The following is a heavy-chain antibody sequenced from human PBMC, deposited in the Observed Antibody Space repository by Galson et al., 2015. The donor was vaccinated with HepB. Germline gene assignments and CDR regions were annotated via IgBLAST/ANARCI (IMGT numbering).Heavy chain of an antibody. Sequence: SLRLSCAASGFSFNTYDTNWVRQAPGKGLEWISYISSSGTSTYYADSVKGRFSISRDNSQNTVYLQMNSLRAEDTALYYCAREGQRLYYYGMDVWGQGTTVIVTS. CDR3: AREGQRLYYYGMDV. V-gene: IGHV3-48*03. CDR2: ISSSGTST. CDR1: GFSFNTYD. J-gene: IGHJ6*02.